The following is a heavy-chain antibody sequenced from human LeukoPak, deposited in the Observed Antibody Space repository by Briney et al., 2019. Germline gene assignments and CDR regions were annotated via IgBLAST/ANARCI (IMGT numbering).Heavy chain of an antibody. CDR3: ATYGSGSYYRKAFDY. J-gene: IGHJ4*02. CDR1: GFTFSSYA. CDR2: ITSSGGTT. D-gene: IGHD3-10*01. V-gene: IGHV3-23*01. Sequence: GGSLRLSCAASGFTFSSYAMSWVRQAPGKGLEWVSGITSSGGTTYYADSVTGRLTISRDNSKSTLYLQMNSLRAEDTAVYYCATYGSGSYYRKAFDYWGQGTLVSVSS.